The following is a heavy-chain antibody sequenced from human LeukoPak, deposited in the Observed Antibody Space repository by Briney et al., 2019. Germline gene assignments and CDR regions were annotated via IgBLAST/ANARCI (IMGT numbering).Heavy chain of an antibody. Sequence: SETLSLTCTVSGGSIGSYYWSWIRQPPGKGLEWIGYLYDSGSTNYNPSLKSRVTISVDTSKNQFSLKLSSVTAADTAVYYCARASYPGNWFDPWGQGTLVTVSS. D-gene: IGHD2-2*01. J-gene: IGHJ5*02. CDR3: ARASYPGNWFDP. V-gene: IGHV4-59*01. CDR2: LYDSGST. CDR1: GGSIGSYY.